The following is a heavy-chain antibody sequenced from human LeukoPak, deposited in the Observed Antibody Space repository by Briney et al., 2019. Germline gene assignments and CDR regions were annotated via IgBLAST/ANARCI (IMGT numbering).Heavy chain of an antibody. CDR1: GFTFDDYG. D-gene: IGHD1-26*01. CDR2: FNWNGGST. Sequence: PGGSLRLSCAASGFTFDDYGMSWVRQAPGKGLEWVSGFNWNGGSTGYADSVKGRFTISRDNARNSLYLQMNNLRAEDTALYYCARMNSSTWELLRFDYWGQGTLVTVSS. CDR3: ARMNSSTWELLRFDY. V-gene: IGHV3-20*04. J-gene: IGHJ4*02.